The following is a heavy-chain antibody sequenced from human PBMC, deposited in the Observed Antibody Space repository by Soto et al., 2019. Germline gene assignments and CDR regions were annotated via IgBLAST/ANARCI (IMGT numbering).Heavy chain of an antibody. V-gene: IGHV1-2*04. D-gene: IGHD6-19*01. CDR2: INPNSGGT. Sequence: ASVKVSCKASGYTFTGYYMHWVRQAPGQGLEWMGWINPNSGGTNYAQKFQGWVTMTRDTSISTAYMELSRLRSDDTAVYYCASSPQSSGRIGYYYYGMDVWGQGTTVTVSS. CDR3: ASSPQSSGRIGYYYYGMDV. CDR1: GYTFTGYY. J-gene: IGHJ6*02.